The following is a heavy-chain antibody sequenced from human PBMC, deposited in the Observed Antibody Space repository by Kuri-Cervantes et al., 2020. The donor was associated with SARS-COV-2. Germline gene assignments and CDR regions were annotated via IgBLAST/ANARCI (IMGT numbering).Heavy chain of an antibody. CDR3: ARAPPRRYGDYGIDY. V-gene: IGHV4-61*01. J-gene: IGHJ4*02. D-gene: IGHD4-17*01. Sequence: SQTLSLTCAVSAYSISNDYHWGWIRQPPGKGLEWIGFIYYSGNTNYNPSLKSRVTISVDTSKNQFSLKVSSVTAADTAVYYCARAPPRRYGDYGIDYWGQGTLVTVSS. CDR1: AYSISNDYH. CDR2: IYYSGNT.